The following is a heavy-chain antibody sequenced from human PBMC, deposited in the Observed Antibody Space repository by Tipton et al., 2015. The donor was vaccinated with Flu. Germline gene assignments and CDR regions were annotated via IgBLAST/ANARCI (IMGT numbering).Heavy chain of an antibody. V-gene: IGHV1-2*06. D-gene: IGHD2-15*01. J-gene: IGHJ6*02. CDR1: GYTFTGYY. CDR2: INPNSGGT. Sequence: QLVQSGAEVKKPGASVKASCKASGYTFTGYYMHWVRQAPGQGLEWMGRINPNSGGTNYAQKFQGRVTMTRDTSISTAYMELSRLRSDDTAVYYCARWVAATNRYYYYGMDVWGQGTTVTVSS. CDR3: ARWVAATNRYYYYGMDV.